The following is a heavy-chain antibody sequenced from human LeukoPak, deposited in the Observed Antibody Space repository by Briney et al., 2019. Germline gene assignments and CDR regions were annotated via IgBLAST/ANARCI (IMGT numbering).Heavy chain of an antibody. D-gene: IGHD3-10*01. CDR3: ASTVRDRYYYYYMDV. CDR2: IKQDGSEK. V-gene: IGHV3-7*01. Sequence: GGSLRLSCAASGFTFSSYWMSWVRQAPGKGLEWVANIKQDGSEKYYVDSVKGRFTISRDNAKNSLYLQMNSLRAEDTAVYYCASTVRDRYYYYYMDVWGKGTTVTVSS. J-gene: IGHJ6*03. CDR1: GFTFSSYW.